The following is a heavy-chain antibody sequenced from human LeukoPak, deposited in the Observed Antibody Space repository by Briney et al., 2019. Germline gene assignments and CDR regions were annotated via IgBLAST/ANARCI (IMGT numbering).Heavy chain of an antibody. V-gene: IGHV3-21*01. CDR2: ISSSSSYI. CDR1: GFTFSSYS. Sequence: GGSLRLSCAASGFTFSSYSKNWVRQAPGKGLEGVSSISSSSSYIYYADSGKGGYIISRDNAKKPLYLQMTSLRAEATAVYYCARGDYGSKDYWGQGTLVTVSS. D-gene: IGHD4-17*01. J-gene: IGHJ4*02. CDR3: ARGDYGSKDY.